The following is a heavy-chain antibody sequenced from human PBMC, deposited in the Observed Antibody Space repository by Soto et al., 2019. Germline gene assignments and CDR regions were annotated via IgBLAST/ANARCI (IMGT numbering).Heavy chain of an antibody. J-gene: IGHJ6*02. CDR3: AWRRDGMDV. CDR2: IDPSDAYT. CDR1: GYSFTSYW. D-gene: IGHD3-10*01. V-gene: IGHV5-10-1*01. Sequence: EVQLVQSGAEVKKPGESLRISCKGSGYSFTSYWISWVRQMPGKGLEWMGRIDPSDAYTNYSPSFQGHVTTSADKSSSTAYLQGSSLKASDTALYDGAWRRDGMDVWGQGTTVTVSS.